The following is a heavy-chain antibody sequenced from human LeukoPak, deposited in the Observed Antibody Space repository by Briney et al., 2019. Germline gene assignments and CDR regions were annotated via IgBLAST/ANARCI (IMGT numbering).Heavy chain of an antibody. V-gene: IGHV4-39*07. CDR2: TYYSGTT. J-gene: IGHJ4*02. D-gene: IGHD4-23*01. CDR1: GGSISSSSYY. CDR3: ARGPGGSALFN. Sequence: SETLSLTCTVSGGSISSSSYYWAWIRQPPGKGLEWVGSTYYSGTTYYNPFLKSRVTISVDTSKNQFSLKLTSVTAADTAVYYCARGPGGSALFNWGQGTLVTVSS.